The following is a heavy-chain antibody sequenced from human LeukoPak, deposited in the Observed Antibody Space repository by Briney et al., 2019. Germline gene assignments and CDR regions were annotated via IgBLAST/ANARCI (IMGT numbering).Heavy chain of an antibody. V-gene: IGHV4-34*01. Sequence: SETLSLTCAVYGGSFSGYYWSWIRQPPGKGLEWIGEINHSGSTNYNPSLKSRVTISVDTSKNQFSLKLSSGTAADTAVYYCARGRDIVATSKPGDYWGQGTLVTVSS. CDR1: GGSFSGYY. CDR3: ARGRDIVATSKPGDY. CDR2: INHSGST. J-gene: IGHJ4*02. D-gene: IGHD5-12*01.